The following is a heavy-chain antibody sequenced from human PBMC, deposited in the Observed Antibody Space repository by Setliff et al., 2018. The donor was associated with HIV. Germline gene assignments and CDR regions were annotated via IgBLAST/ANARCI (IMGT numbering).Heavy chain of an antibody. Sequence: SSETLSLTCAVYGGSFSGYYWSWIRQPAGKGLEWIGHIHTSGSTKYNPSLKSRVTISADTSKNQFSLNLSSVTAAETAVYYCARVGYHGSGRYSFDYWGQGTLVT. D-gene: IGHD3-10*01. CDR2: IHTSGST. CDR1: GGSFSGYY. CDR3: ARVGYHGSGRYSFDY. V-gene: IGHV4-59*10. J-gene: IGHJ4*02.